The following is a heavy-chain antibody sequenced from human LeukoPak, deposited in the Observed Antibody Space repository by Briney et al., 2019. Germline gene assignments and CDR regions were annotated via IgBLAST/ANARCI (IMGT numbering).Heavy chain of an antibody. CDR1: GYTFTGYY. J-gene: IGHJ5*02. CDR2: INPNSGGT. CDR3: ARDPDMSGYGLVSWFDP. V-gene: IGHV1-2*02. Sequence: AASVKVSCKASGYTFTGYYMHWVRQAPGQGLEWMGWINPNSGGTNYAQKFQGRVTMTRDTSISTAYMELSRLRSDDTAVYYCARDPDMSGYGLVSWFDPWGQGTLVTVSS. D-gene: IGHD5-18*01.